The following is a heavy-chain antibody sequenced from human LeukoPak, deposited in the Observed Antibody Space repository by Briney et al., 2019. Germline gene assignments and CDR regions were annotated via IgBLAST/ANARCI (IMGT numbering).Heavy chain of an antibody. Sequence: SSETLSLTCSVSGGSNSGYYWSWIRRPPGKGLEWIGYINYSGRTDYNPPLKSRVTISVDTSKNQFSLKLSSVTAADTAVFYCARTISGWYYFDYWGQGTLVTVSS. J-gene: IGHJ4*02. CDR2: INYSGRT. CDR1: GGSNSGYY. CDR3: ARTISGWYYFDY. D-gene: IGHD6-13*01. V-gene: IGHV4-59*08.